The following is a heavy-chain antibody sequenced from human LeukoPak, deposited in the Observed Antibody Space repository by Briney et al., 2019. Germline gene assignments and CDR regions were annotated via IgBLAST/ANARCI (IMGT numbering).Heavy chain of an antibody. J-gene: IGHJ1*01. CDR2: INTDGSST. CDR1: GFTFSNYW. V-gene: IGHV3-74*01. Sequence: QGGGCVRLSCAASGFTFSNYWMHWDRQAPGKGLVWVSRINTDGSSTDYADSVKGRFTISRDNAKNTLYLQMNSLRAEDTAVYYCARDLDGYRSGNGAWGEGTVDTVSS. CDR3: ARDLDGYRSGNGA. D-gene: IGHD5-12*01.